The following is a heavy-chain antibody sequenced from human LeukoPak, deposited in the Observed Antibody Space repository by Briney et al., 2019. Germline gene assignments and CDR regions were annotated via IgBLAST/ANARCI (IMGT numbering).Heavy chain of an antibody. J-gene: IGHJ4*02. V-gene: IGHV3-23*01. D-gene: IGHD2-2*01. CDR1: GFTFSSYA. CDR3: AKELRWDIVVVPASGGFDY. Sequence: GESLRLSCAASGFTFSSYAMSWVRQAPGKGLEWVSAISGSGGSTYYADSVKGRFTISRDNSKNTLYLQMNSLRAEDTAVYYCAKELRWDIVVVPASGGFDYWGQGTLVTVSS. CDR2: ISGSGGST.